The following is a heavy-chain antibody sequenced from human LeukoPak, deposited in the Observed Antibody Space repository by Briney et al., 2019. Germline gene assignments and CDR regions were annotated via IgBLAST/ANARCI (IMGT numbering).Heavy chain of an antibody. CDR3: AVVGARGYFDY. V-gene: IGHV4-34*01. CDR2: INHSGST. CDR1: GGSFSVYY. Sequence: SETLSLTCAVYGGSFSVYYWSWIRQPPGKGLEWIGEINHSGSTNYNPSLKSRVTISVDTSKNQFSLKLSSVTAADTAVYYCAVVGARGYFDYWGQGTLVTVSS. J-gene: IGHJ4*02. D-gene: IGHD1-26*01.